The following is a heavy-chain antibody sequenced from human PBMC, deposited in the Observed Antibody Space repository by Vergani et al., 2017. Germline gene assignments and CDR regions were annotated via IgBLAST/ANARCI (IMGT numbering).Heavy chain of an antibody. CDR2: ISSSSSYI. CDR1: GFTFSSYS. D-gene: IGHD2-2*01. CDR3: ARDGLYQLLTNGYDAFDI. V-gene: IGHV3-21*01. Sequence: VQLVESGGGLVKPGGSLRLSCAASGFTFSSYSMNWVRQAPGKGLEWVSSISSSSSYIYYADSVKGRFTISRDNAKNSLYLQMYSLRAEDTAVYYCARDGLYQLLTNGYDAFDIWGQGTMVTVSS. J-gene: IGHJ3*02.